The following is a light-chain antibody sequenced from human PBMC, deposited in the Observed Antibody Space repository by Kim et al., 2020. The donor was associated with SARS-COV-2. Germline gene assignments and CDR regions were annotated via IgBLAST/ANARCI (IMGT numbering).Light chain of an antibody. CDR1: SSNAGAGND. CDR3: QSYDSSLSGSYV. Sequence: VTIAWTGSSSNAGAGNDVDWYQQLPGTAPNLLIYGNSNRPSGVPDRFSGSKSGTSASLAITGLQAEDEADYYCQSYDSSLSGSYVFGTGTKVTVL. CDR2: GNS. J-gene: IGLJ1*01. V-gene: IGLV1-40*01.